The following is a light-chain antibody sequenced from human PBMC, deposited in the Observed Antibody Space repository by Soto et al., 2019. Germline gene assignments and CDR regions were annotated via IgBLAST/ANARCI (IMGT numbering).Light chain of an antibody. CDR3: SSYTSNSTLVV. V-gene: IGLV2-14*01. J-gene: IGLJ3*02. CDR1: SSDIGGYNY. CDR2: DVN. Sequence: QSALTQPASVSGSPGQSITISCTGTSSDIGGYNYVSWYQQYPGKAPKLMIYDVNNRPSGVSNRFSGSKSGNTASLTISGLQAEDEADYYCSSYTSNSTLVVFGGGTKVTVL.